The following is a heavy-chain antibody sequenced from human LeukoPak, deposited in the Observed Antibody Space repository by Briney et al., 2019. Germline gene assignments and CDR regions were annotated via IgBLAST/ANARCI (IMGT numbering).Heavy chain of an antibody. CDR1: GFTFSSYA. J-gene: IGHJ4*02. CDR2: ISGSGGST. CDR3: AKSYYYGSGSYYNGAPFDY. V-gene: IGHV3-23*01. Sequence: GGSLRLSCAASGFTFSSYAMSWVRQAPGKGLEWVSAISGSGGSTYYADSVKGRFTIFRDNSKNTLYLQMNSLRAEDTAVYYCAKSYYYGSGSYYNGAPFDYWGQGTLVTVSS. D-gene: IGHD3-10*01.